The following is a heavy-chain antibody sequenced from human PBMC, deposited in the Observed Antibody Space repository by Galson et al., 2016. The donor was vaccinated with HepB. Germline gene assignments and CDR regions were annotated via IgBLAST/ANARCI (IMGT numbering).Heavy chain of an antibody. V-gene: IGHV3-23*01. D-gene: IGHD1-7*01. Sequence: SLRLSCAASGFTFSSYTMTWVRQPPGKGLEWVSTISGGGGRTYYAGSVKGHFTISRDNSKNTLYLQMNSLRAEDTAVYYCAKKAVELTAISYLKGSDYWGQGTLVTVAS. CDR1: GFTFSSYT. CDR3: AKKAVELTAISYLKGSDY. CDR2: ISGGGGRT. J-gene: IGHJ4*02.